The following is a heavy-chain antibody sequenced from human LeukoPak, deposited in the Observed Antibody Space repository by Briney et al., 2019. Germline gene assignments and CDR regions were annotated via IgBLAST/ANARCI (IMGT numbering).Heavy chain of an antibody. V-gene: IGHV4-30-4*01. D-gene: IGHD2-15*01. Sequence: TSETLSLTCTVSGGSISSGDYYWSWIRQPPGKGLEWIGYIYYSGSTYYNPSLKSRVTISVDTSKNQFSLKPSSVTAADTAVYYCARGPRGWFDYWGQGTLVTVSS. CDR2: IYYSGST. J-gene: IGHJ4*02. CDR3: ARGPRGWFDY. CDR1: GGSISSGDYY.